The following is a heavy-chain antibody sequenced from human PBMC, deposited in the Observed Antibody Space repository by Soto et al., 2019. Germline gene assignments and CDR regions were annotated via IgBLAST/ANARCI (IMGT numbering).Heavy chain of an antibody. J-gene: IGHJ3*02. CDR3: ATFTVVTPGGAFDI. CDR2: ISSSGSTI. V-gene: IGHV3-48*03. Sequence: GGSLRLSCAASGFTFSSYEMNWVRQAPGKGMEWVSYISSSGSTIYYADSVKGRFTISRDNAKNSLYLQMNSLRAEDTAVYYCATFTVVTPGGAFDIWGQGTMVTVSS. CDR1: GFTFSSYE. D-gene: IGHD2-15*01.